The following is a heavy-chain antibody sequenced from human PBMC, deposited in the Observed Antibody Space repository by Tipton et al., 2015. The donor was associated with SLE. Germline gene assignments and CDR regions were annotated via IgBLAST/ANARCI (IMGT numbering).Heavy chain of an antibody. CDR3: ARQNRDYGSGSYYNSGNFFDS. CDR2: VYHSGNT. CDR1: GASINSSNYF. D-gene: IGHD3-10*01. J-gene: IGHJ4*02. Sequence: TLSLTCTISGASINSSNYFWGWIRQPPGKGLEWIGNVYHSGNTYYNPSLESRVTISVDTSKNQFSLKLSSVTAADTAVYYCARQNRDYGSGSYYNSGNFFDSWGQGTLVTVSS. V-gene: IGHV4-39*01.